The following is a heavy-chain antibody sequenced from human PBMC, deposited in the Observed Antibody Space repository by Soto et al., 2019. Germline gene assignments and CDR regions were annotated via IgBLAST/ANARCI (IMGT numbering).Heavy chain of an antibody. J-gene: IGHJ4*02. D-gene: IGHD3-3*01. CDR3: AKDDTGDFWSGYIDY. CDR1: GFTFSSYG. Sequence: QVQLVESGGGVVQPGRSLRLSCAASGFTFSSYGMHWVRQAPGKGLEWVAVISYDGSNKYYADSVKGRFTISRDNSKNTLYLQMNSLRAEDTAVYYCAKDDTGDFWSGYIDYWGQGTLDTVSS. V-gene: IGHV3-30*18. CDR2: ISYDGSNK.